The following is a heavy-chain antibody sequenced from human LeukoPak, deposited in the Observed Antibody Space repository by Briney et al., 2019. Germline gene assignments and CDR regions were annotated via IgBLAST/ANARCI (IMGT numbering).Heavy chain of an antibody. CDR1: GFTFDDYG. CDR3: ARDSSSWYGLRY. V-gene: IGHV3-48*03. Sequence: GGSLRLSCAASGFTFDDYGMSWVRHTPGKGLEWVSYISSSGSTIYYADSVKGRFTISRDNAKNSLYLQMNSLRAEDTAVYYCARDSSSWYGLRYWGQGTLVTVSS. D-gene: IGHD6-13*01. CDR2: ISSSGSTI. J-gene: IGHJ4*02.